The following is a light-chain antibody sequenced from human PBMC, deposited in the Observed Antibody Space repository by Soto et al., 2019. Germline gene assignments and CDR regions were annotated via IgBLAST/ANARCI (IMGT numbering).Light chain of an antibody. J-gene: IGKJ2*01. CDR1: QSVSSTY. CDR3: QQYGSSPLYT. V-gene: IGKV3-20*01. CDR2: GAS. Sequence: EIVLTQSPGTLSLSPGERATLSCRASQSVSSTYLAWYQQRPGQAPRLLMYGASSRAIGIPDRFSGSGSGTDFTLTISRLEPEDFAVYYCQQYGSSPLYTFGQGTKVDIK.